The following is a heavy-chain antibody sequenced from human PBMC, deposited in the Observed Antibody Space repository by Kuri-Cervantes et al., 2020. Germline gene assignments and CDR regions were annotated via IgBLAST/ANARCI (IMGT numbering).Heavy chain of an antibody. D-gene: IGHD3-22*01. V-gene: IGHV4-38-2*01. CDR2: INHSGST. CDR1: GYSISSGYY. CDR3: ARGRYYDSSGYYYRPSYWYFDL. Sequence: SETLSLTCAVSGYSISSGYYWGWIRQPPGKGLEWIGEINHSGSTNYNPSLKSRVTISVDTSKNQFSLKLSSVTAADTAVYYCARGRYYDSSGYYYRPSYWYFDLWGRGTLVTVSS. J-gene: IGHJ2*01.